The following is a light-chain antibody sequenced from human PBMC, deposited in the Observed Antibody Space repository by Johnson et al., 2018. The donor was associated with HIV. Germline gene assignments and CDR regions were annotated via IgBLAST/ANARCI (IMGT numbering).Light chain of an antibody. CDR3: GTWDSSLSASYV. V-gene: IGLV3-16*01. CDR1: ALSKKY. Sequence: TQPPSVSVSLGQMARISCSGEALSKKYVYWYQQKPGQFPVVVIYEDSERPSGIPERFSGSKSGTSATLGITGLQTGDEADYYCGTWDSSLSASYVFGTGTKVTVL. CDR2: EDS. J-gene: IGLJ1*01.